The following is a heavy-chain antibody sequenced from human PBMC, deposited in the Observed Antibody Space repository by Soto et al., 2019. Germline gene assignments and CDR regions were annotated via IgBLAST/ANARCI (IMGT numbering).Heavy chain of an antibody. D-gene: IGHD4-17*01. J-gene: IGHJ6*02. Sequence: SETLSLTCTVSGGSISSYYWSWIRQPPGKGLEWIGYIYYSGSTNYNPSLKSRVTISVDTSKNQFSLKLSSVTAADTAVYYCARVGRDYGDSIYHYGMDVWGQGTTVTVSS. V-gene: IGHV4-59*01. CDR2: IYYSGST. CDR1: GGSISSYY. CDR3: ARVGRDYGDSIYHYGMDV.